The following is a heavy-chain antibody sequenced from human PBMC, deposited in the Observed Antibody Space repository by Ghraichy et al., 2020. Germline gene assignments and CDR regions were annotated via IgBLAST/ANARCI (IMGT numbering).Heavy chain of an antibody. CDR2: INHSGST. V-gene: IGHV4-34*01. Sequence: SETLSLTCAVYGGSFSGYYWSWIRQPPGKGLEWIGEINHSGSTNYNPSLTSRVTISVDTSKNQFSLKLSSVTAADTAVYYCARGSIAARRLDYWGQGTLVTVSS. D-gene: IGHD6-6*01. J-gene: IGHJ4*02. CDR1: GGSFSGYY. CDR3: ARGSIAARRLDY.